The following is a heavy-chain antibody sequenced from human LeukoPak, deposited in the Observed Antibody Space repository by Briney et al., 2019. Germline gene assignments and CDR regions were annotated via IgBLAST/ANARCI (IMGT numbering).Heavy chain of an antibody. Sequence: ASVKVSCKASGYTFTSYYMHWVRQAPGQGLEWMGIINPSGGSTSYAQKFQSRVTMTRDTSTSTVYMELSSLRSEDTAVYYCAPTETYGDPFDYWGQGTLVTVSS. D-gene: IGHD4-17*01. V-gene: IGHV1-46*01. J-gene: IGHJ4*02. CDR1: GYTFTSYY. CDR2: INPSGGST. CDR3: APTETYGDPFDY.